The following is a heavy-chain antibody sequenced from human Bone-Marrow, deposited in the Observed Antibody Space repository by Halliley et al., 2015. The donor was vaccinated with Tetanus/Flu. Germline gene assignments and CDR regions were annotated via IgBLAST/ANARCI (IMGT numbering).Heavy chain of an antibody. D-gene: IGHD5-12*01. Sequence: TLSLTCTVSGGSISGYYWSWIRQPPGKGLEWIGNIYYSGSTNYNPSLESRVTMSLDTSNNQFSLKLTSVTAADTAVYYCASSIVSTSAGNWFDPWGQGTLVTVSS. CDR2: IYYSGST. J-gene: IGHJ5*02. CDR3: ASSIVSTSAGNWFDP. CDR1: GGSISGYY. V-gene: IGHV4-59*01.